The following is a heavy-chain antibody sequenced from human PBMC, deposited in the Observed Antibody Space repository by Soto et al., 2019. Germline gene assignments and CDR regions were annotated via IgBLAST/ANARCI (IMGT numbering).Heavy chain of an antibody. D-gene: IGHD3-3*01. CDR3: ARLQDSWSGYYSKYFDY. CDR2: INHRGST. J-gene: IGHJ4*02. V-gene: IGHV4-34*01. CDR1: GGSFSGYY. Sequence: PSETLSLTCAVYGGSFSGYYWSWIRQPPGKGLEWIGEINHRGSTNYNPSLKSRVTISVDKSKNQFSLKLSSVTAADTAMYYCARLQDSWSGYYSKYFDYWGQGVLVTVPQ.